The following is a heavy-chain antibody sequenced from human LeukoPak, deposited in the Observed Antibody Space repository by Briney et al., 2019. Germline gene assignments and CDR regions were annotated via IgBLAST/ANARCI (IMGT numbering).Heavy chain of an antibody. D-gene: IGHD3-22*01. Sequence: SETLSLTCAVYGVSFSGYYWNWIRQPPGKGPEWIGEINHSRSTNYNPSLKSRVTMSLDTPKNHFSLKLSSVTAVDTAVYYCARGKGSPYYDYDYWGQGTLVTVSS. CDR1: GVSFSGYY. V-gene: IGHV4-34*01. CDR2: INHSRST. CDR3: ARGKGSPYYDYDY. J-gene: IGHJ4*02.